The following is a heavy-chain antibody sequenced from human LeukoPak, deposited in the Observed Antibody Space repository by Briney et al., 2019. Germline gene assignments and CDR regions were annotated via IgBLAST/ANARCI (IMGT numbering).Heavy chain of an antibody. J-gene: IGHJ4*02. CDR1: GGSISSYY. Sequence: SETLSRTCTVSGGSISSYYWSWIRQPPGKGLEWIGYIYYSGSTNYNPSLKSRVTISVDTSKNQFSLKLSSVTAADTAVYYCARDTSYYDILTGFHKPGYFDYWGQGTLVTVSS. V-gene: IGHV4-59*01. CDR2: IYYSGST. D-gene: IGHD3-9*01. CDR3: ARDTSYYDILTGFHKPGYFDY.